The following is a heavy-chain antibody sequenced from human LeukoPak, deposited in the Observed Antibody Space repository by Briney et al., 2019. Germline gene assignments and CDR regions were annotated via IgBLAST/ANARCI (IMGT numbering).Heavy chain of an antibody. V-gene: IGHV3-64*04. CDR3: ARKRPNYFDY. J-gene: IGHJ4*02. CDR2: ISSNGGST. CDR1: GFTFSSYA. Sequence: GGSLRLSCSASGFTFSSYAMHWVRQAPGKGLEYVSAISSNGGSTYYADSVKGRFTISRDNAENSLYLQMNSLRAEDTALYYCARKRPNYFDYWGQGTLVTVSS.